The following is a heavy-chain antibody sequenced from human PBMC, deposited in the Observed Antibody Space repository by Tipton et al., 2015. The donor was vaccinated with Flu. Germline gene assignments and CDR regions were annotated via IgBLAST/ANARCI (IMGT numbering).Heavy chain of an antibody. V-gene: IGHV4-4*07. Sequence: LRLSCTVSGGSISSYYWSWIRQPAGKGLEWIGRIYSSGSTSYNPSLKSRVTMSVDTAENQFSLRLSSVTAADSAVYYCARDLYGYYGMDVWGQGTTVTVSS. CDR1: GGSISSYY. CDR3: ARDLYGYYGMDV. J-gene: IGHJ6*02. CDR2: IYSSGST. D-gene: IGHD4-17*01.